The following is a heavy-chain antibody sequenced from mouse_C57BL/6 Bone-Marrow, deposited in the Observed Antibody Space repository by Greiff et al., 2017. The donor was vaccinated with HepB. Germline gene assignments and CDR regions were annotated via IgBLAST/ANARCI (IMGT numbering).Heavy chain of an antibody. CDR2: IWSGGST. D-gene: IGHD4-1*01. Sequence: QVQLQQSGPGLVQPSQSLSITCTASGFSLTSYGVHWVRQSPGKGLEWLGVIWSGGSTDYNAAFISRLSISKDNSKSQVFFKMNSLQADDTAIYYCARNTGYWFAYWGQGTLVTVSA. CDR1: GFSLTSYG. CDR3: ARNTGYWFAY. J-gene: IGHJ3*01. V-gene: IGHV2-2*01.